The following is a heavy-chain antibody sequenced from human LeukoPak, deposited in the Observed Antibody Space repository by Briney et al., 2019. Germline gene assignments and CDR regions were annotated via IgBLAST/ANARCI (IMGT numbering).Heavy chain of an antibody. CDR3: ARVRYCSSTSCYTYYYYMDV. J-gene: IGHJ6*03. V-gene: IGHV4-30-4*08. Sequence: SETLSLTCTVSGGSISSGDYYWSWIRQPPGKGLEWIGYIYYSGSTYYNPSLKSRVTISVDTSKNQFSLKLSSVTAADTVVYYCARVRYCSSTSCYTYYYYMDVWGKGTTVTVSS. CDR1: GGSISSGDYY. D-gene: IGHD2-2*02. CDR2: IYYSGST.